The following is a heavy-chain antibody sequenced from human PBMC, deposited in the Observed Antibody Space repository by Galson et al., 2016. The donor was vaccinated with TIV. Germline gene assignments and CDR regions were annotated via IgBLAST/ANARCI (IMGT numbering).Heavy chain of an antibody. V-gene: IGHV1-18*01. CDR2: TRTYNGDT. D-gene: IGHD3-3*01. Sequence: VSCKASGYNFAMHAISWVRQAPGEGLEWMAWTRTYNGDTRHAEKVQGRVTTTTDTSTGTAYMELRSLRSDDTAVYYCARDRNSVSAVVLEDDAFDIWGQGTLVTVSS. J-gene: IGHJ3*02. CDR3: ARDRNSVSAVVLEDDAFDI. CDR1: GYNFAMHA.